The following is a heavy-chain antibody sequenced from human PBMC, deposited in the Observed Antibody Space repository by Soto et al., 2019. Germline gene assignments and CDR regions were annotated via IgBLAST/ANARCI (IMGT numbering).Heavy chain of an antibody. V-gene: IGHV1-69*13. Sequence: SVKVSCKASGGTFSSYTISWVRQAPGQGLEWMGGIIPIFGTANYAQKFQGRVTITADESTSTAYMELSSLRSEDTAVYYCARSIFGVVIPPTGVNWFDPWGQGTLVTVSS. CDR1: GGTFSSYT. D-gene: IGHD3-3*01. J-gene: IGHJ5*02. CDR3: ARSIFGVVIPPTGVNWFDP. CDR2: IIPIFGTA.